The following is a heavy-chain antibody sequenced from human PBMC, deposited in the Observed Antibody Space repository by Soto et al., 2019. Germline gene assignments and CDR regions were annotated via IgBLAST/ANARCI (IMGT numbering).Heavy chain of an antibody. CDR1: GYTFTSYA. Sequence: QVQLVQSGAEVKKPGASVKVSCKASGYTFTSYAISWVRQAPGQGLEWMGWTSAYNGNTNYAQKLQGSVTMSTDTATSTAYLEMRSLRSDDTAVYYCARDAPPADYWGQGPLVTVAS. J-gene: IGHJ4*02. V-gene: IGHV1-18*01. CDR2: TSAYNGNT. CDR3: ARDAPPADY.